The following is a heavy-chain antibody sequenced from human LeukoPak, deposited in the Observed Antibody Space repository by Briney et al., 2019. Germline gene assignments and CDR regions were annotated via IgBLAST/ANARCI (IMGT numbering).Heavy chain of an antibody. CDR2: IYYSGST. J-gene: IGHJ4*02. CDR3: ARHKGGAVAMIDY. Sequence: SETLSLTCTVSGGSISSSSYYWGWIRQPPGKGLEWIGSIYYSGSTYYNPSLKSRVTISVDTSKNQLSLKLSSVTAADTAVYYCARHKGGAVAMIDYWGQGTLVTVSS. D-gene: IGHD6-19*01. V-gene: IGHV4-39*01. CDR1: GGSISSSSYY.